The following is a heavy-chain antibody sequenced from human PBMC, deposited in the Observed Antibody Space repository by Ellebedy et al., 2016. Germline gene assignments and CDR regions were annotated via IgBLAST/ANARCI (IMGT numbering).Heavy chain of an antibody. V-gene: IGHV3-11*06. CDR2: ISATPGYT. J-gene: IGHJ4*02. Sequence: GESLKISCAASGFTFSSYWMTWIRQAPGRGLEWVSYISATPGYTYYADSVKGRFTVSRDNAKNSLFLQMNSLRVEDTAVYYCARGYIAYDCVDSWGQGTLVTVSS. D-gene: IGHD5-12*01. CDR3: ARGYIAYDCVDS. CDR1: GFTFSSYW.